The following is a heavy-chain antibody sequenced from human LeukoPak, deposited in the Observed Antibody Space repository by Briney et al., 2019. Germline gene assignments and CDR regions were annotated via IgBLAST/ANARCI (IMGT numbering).Heavy chain of an antibody. J-gene: IGHJ3*02. D-gene: IGHD3-22*01. V-gene: IGHV1-18*01. CDR1: GGTFSSYA. Sequence: ASVKVSCKASGGTFSSYAISWVRQAPGQGLEWMGWISAYNGNTNYAQKLQGRVTMATDTSTSTAYMELRSLRSDDTAVYYCARARTYYYDSSGPQKAFDIWGQGTMVTVSS. CDR2: ISAYNGNT. CDR3: ARARTYYYDSSGPQKAFDI.